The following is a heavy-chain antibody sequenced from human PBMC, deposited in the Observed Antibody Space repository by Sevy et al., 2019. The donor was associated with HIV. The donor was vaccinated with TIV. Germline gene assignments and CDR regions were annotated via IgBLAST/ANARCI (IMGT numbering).Heavy chain of an antibody. V-gene: IGHV3-64D*06. CDR3: VKEKEGSGYSSVPFDY. D-gene: IGHD6-25*01. J-gene: IGHJ4*02. Sequence: GGSLRLSCSASGFTFSSYAMHWVRQAPGKGLEYVSAISSNGGSTYYADSVKGRFTISRDNSKNTLYLQMSSLRAEDTAVYYCVKEKEGSGYSSVPFDYWGQRTLVTVSS. CDR1: GFTFSSYA. CDR2: ISSNGGST.